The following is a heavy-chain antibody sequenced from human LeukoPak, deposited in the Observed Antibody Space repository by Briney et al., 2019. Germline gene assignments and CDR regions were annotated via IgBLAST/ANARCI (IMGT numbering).Heavy chain of an antibody. CDR2: MNPNSGNT. Sequence: ASVKVSCKASGYTFTSYDINWVRQATGQGLEWMGWMNPNSGNTGYAQKFQGRVTMTRNTSISTAYMELSSLRSEDTAVYYCAGGRTGTMVRGVIILRWFDPWGQGTLVTVSS. CDR1: GYTFTSYD. J-gene: IGHJ5*02. V-gene: IGHV1-8*01. D-gene: IGHD3-10*01. CDR3: AGGRTGTMVRGVIILRWFDP.